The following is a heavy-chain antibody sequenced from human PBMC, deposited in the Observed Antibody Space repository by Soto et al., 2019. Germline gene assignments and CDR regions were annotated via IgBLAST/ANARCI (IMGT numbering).Heavy chain of an antibody. CDR1: GFTFSDYY. Sequence: QVQLVESGGGLVKPGGSLRLSCAGSGFTFSDYYINWIRQAPGKGLEWVSYVSTRGSTVYYADSVEGRFTIFRDNAENSLYLQMHSLRPEDTAIYYCAREGGFWSGSYTPNQYYYMDVWGKGTTVTVSS. CDR3: AREGGFWSGSYTPNQYYYMDV. CDR2: VSTRGSTV. J-gene: IGHJ6*03. V-gene: IGHV3-11*04. D-gene: IGHD3-3*01.